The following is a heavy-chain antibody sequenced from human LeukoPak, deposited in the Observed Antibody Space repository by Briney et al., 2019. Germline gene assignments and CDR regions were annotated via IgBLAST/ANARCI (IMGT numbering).Heavy chain of an antibody. J-gene: IGHJ4*02. V-gene: IGHV3-30-3*01. CDR1: GFTFSTYA. D-gene: IGHD4-17*01. CDR2: MSYDGSLK. CDR3: AKVRLYGDYPEIDY. Sequence: PGRSLRLSCAASGFTFSTYAMHWVRQAPGKGLEWVGIMSYDGSLKYYADSVKGRFTISRENSKNTLYLQMNSLRAEDTAVYYCAKVRLYGDYPEIDYWGQGTLVAVSS.